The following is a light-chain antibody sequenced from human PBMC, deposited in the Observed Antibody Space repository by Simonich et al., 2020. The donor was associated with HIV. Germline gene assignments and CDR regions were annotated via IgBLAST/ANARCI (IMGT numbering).Light chain of an antibody. CDR2: GDN. CDR1: SGSIASNY. J-gene: IGLJ7*01. V-gene: IGLV6-57*01. Sequence: FMLTQPHSVSESPGKTVTISCTRSSGSIASNYVQWYQQRPGSSPTTVIYGDNQRPSGVPDRFSGSIDSSSNSASLTISGLKTEDEANYYCQSYDSSNQVFGGGTQLTVL. CDR3: QSYDSSNQV.